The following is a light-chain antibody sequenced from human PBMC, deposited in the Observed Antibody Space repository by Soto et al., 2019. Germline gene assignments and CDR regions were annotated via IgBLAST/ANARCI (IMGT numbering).Light chain of an antibody. CDR2: GAS. CDR3: QQYNSCPPLT. Sequence: EIVMTQSPATLSVSPGERATLSCRASHSINKDLAWYQQKPGQAPRLLIYGASTRATGIPVRFSGSGSGTLFTLAISSLQSEDVAVYYCQQYNSCPPLTFGGGTKVEIK. J-gene: IGKJ4*01. V-gene: IGKV3-15*01. CDR1: HSINKD.